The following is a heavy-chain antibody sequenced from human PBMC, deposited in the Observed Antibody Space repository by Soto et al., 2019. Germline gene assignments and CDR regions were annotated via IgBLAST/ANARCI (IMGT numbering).Heavy chain of an antibody. D-gene: IGHD5-12*01. CDR2: ISSSSSYI. V-gene: IGHV3-21*01. CDR1: GFTFSSYI. Sequence: GGSLRLSCAASGFTFSSYIMNWVRQAPGKGLEWVSSISSSSSYIYYADSVKGRFTISRDNAKNSLYLQMNSLRAEDTAVYYCARDGYSGYDSLAYWGQGTLVTVSS. J-gene: IGHJ4*02. CDR3: ARDGYSGYDSLAY.